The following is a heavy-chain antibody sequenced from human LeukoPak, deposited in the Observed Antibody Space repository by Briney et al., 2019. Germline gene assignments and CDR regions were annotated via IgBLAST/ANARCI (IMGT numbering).Heavy chain of an antibody. CDR2: ISGSGGTT. CDR1: GITLSNYG. V-gene: IGHV3-23*01. CDR3: AKRGVVIRVILVGFHKEAYYFDS. Sequence: GGSLRLSCAVSGITLSNYGMSWVRQAPGKGLAWVAGISGSGGTTNYADSVKGRFTISRDNPKNTLFLHMNSLRAEDTAVYFCAKRGVVIRVILVGFHKEAYYFDSWGQGALVTVSS. J-gene: IGHJ4*02. D-gene: IGHD3-22*01.